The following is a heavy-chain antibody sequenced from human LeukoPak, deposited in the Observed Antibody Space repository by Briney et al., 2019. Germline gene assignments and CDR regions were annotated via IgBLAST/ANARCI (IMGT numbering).Heavy chain of an antibody. J-gene: IGHJ3*02. CDR1: GGSISDYY. CDR2: IRTSGST. D-gene: IGHD2-2*01. V-gene: IGHV4-4*09. Sequence: SETLSLTCTVSGGSISDYYWSWIRQPPGTGLEWIGYIRTSGSTNYSPSLASRVTMSVDTSKNQISLKLRSVTAADTAVYYCARPHSSTDFYGFDIWGQGTMVTVSS. CDR3: ARPHSSTDFYGFDI.